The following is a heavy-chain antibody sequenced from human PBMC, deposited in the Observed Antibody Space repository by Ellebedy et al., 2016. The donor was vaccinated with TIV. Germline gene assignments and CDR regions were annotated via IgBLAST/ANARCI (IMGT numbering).Heavy chain of an antibody. Sequence: GESLKISCAASGFTFRSYWLPWVRPPPGKGLEWVSRINSDGRTINYADSVRGRFTISRDNAKNTVFLEMNSLRGEDKDVEDGARKGDQPARWGQGTLVTVSS. D-gene: IGHD3-16*01. CDR3: ARKGDQPAR. CDR1: GFTFRSYW. CDR2: INSDGRTI. J-gene: IGHJ4*02. V-gene: IGHV3-74*01.